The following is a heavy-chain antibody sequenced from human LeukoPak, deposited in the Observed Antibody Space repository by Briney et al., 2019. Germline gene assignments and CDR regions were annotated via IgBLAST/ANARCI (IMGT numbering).Heavy chain of an antibody. J-gene: IGHJ5*02. D-gene: IGHD3-16*01. CDR1: GDSSSSNSAA. CDR3: ARLGRNWFDP. CDR2: TYYRSKWYN. V-gene: IGHV6-1*01. Sequence: SQTLSLTCAISGDSSSSNSAAWNWLRQSPSRGLEWLGRTYYRSKWYNDYAVSVKSRITINPDTSKNQFSLQLNSVTPEDTAVYYCARLGRNWFDPWGQGTLVTVSS.